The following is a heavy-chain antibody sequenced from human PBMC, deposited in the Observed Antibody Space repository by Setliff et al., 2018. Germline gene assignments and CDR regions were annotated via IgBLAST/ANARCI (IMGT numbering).Heavy chain of an antibody. V-gene: IGHV4-4*07. CDR1: GGSISSYY. D-gene: IGHD6-19*01. CDR3: AREQWLDPPGYYYMDV. CDR2: IYIGGSA. J-gene: IGHJ6*03. Sequence: SETLSLTCTVSGGSISSYYWSWIRQPAGKGLEWIGHIYIGGSANYNPSLKSLVTMSIDTSKNQFSLKLNSVTAADMAVYYCAREQWLDPPGYYYMDVWAKGTTVTVS.